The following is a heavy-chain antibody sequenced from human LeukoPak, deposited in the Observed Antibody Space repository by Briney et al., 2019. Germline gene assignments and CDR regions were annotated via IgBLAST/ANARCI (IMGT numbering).Heavy chain of an antibody. CDR2: IKHSGST. CDR3: ARSARHFDY. Sequence: SETLSLTCAVYGGSFSGYYWSWIRQPPGKGLEWIGEIKHSGSTNYNPSLKSRVTISVDTSKNQFSLKLSSVTAADTAVYYCARSARHFDYWGQGTLVTVSS. D-gene: IGHD6-6*01. J-gene: IGHJ4*02. CDR1: GGSFSGYY. V-gene: IGHV4-34*01.